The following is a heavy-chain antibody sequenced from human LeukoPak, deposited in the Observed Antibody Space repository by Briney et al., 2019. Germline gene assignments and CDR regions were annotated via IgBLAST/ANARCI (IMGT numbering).Heavy chain of an antibody. Sequence: GSLRLSCTASGFTFSSYEMNWVRQPPEKGLEWIGEVIHTGRTNYNPSLKSQVSISIDTSSHQFSLKLHSVTAADTAVYYCARRTLKETENDAFDIWGQGSMVTVSS. CDR3: ARRTLKETENDAFDI. V-gene: IGHV4-34*12. J-gene: IGHJ3*02. CDR2: VIHTGRT. D-gene: IGHD5-24*01. CDR1: GFTFSSYE.